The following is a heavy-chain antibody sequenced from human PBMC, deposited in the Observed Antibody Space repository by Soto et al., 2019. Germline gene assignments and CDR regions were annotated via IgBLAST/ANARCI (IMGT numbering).Heavy chain of an antibody. CDR1: GFIVNNHY. CDR3: ARWRYDILTGHSYWYFDL. CDR2: IYSGGSGGST. Sequence: EVQLVETGGGLIQPGGSLKLSCAASGFIVNNHYMSWVRQAPGKGLEWVSVIYSGGSGGSTYYADSVKGRFTISRDNSKNTVYLQMNSLRAEDTAVYYCARWRYDILTGHSYWYFDLWGRGTLVTVSS. V-gene: IGHV3-53*02. J-gene: IGHJ2*01. D-gene: IGHD3-9*01.